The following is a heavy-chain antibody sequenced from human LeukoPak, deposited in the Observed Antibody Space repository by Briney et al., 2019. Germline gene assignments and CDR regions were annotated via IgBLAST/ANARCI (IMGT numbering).Heavy chain of an antibody. CDR3: ATNSGDYGGPDY. CDR1: GGTFSSYA. CDR2: IIPILGIA. D-gene: IGHD4-23*01. Sequence: ASVRVSCKASGGTFSSYAISWVRQAPGQGLEWMGRIIPILGIANYAQKFQGRVAITADKSTSTAYMELSSLRSEDTAVYYCATNSGDYGGPDYWGQGALVTVSS. V-gene: IGHV1-69*04. J-gene: IGHJ4*02.